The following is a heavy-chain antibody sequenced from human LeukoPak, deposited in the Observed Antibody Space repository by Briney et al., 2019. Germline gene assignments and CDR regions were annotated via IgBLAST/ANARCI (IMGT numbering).Heavy chain of an antibody. V-gene: IGHV4-59*08. D-gene: IGHD3-10*01. CDR3: ARTLWFGELSPWYFDL. CDR1: GGSISSYY. CDR2: IYYSGST. Sequence: PSETLSLTCTVSGGSISSYYWSWIRQPPGKGLEWIGYIYYSGSTNYNPSLKSRVTISVDTSKNQFSLKLSSVTAADTAVYYCARTLWFGELSPWYFDLWGRGTLVTVSS. J-gene: IGHJ2*01.